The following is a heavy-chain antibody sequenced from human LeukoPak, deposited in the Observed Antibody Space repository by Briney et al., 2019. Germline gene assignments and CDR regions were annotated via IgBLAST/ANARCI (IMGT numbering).Heavy chain of an antibody. CDR1: VGSISSGSYY. J-gene: IGHJ4*02. D-gene: IGHD3-3*01. CDR3: ARDSETIFGVVTPFDY. CDR2: IFTIGST. V-gene: IGHV4-61*02. Sequence: SETLSLTCTLSVGSISSGSYYSSCIRLPGGGGLEWNGRIFTIGSTTYNPYLRSQVTISEDTSKNQFSLKLPSVTPGDTAVDYCARDSETIFGVVTPFDYWGQGTLVTVSS.